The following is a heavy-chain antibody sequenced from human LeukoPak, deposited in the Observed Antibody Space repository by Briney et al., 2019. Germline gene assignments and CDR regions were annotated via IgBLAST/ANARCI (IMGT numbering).Heavy chain of an antibody. CDR3: ARGHTYGWHTVDY. CDR2: ISAYNGNT. D-gene: IGHD6-19*01. J-gene: IGHJ4*02. CDR1: GYTFTSNG. V-gene: IGHV1-18*01. Sequence: ASVKVSCKASGYTFTSNGISWVRQAPGRGLEWMGWISAYNGNTDYAQDVQGRVTMTTDTSTSTAYMELRSLRSDDTAVYYCARGHTYGWHTVDYWGQGTLVTVSS.